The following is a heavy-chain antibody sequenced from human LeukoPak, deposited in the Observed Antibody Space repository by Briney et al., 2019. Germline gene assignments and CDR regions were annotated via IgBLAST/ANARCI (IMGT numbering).Heavy chain of an antibody. CDR2: IYHSGNT. Sequence: PSETLSLTCNVSGDSITDYYWSWIRQPPGKGLEWIGFIYHSGNTNYNPSLASRVTLSLDTSKTQLSLRLTAVTAADTAVYYCAREEGIAAAGALEYWGQGILVTVSS. J-gene: IGHJ4*02. D-gene: IGHD6-13*01. CDR3: AREEGIAAAGALEY. CDR1: GDSITDYY. V-gene: IGHV4-59*01.